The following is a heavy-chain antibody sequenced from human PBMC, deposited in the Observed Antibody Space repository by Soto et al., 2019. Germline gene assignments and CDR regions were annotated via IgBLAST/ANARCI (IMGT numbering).Heavy chain of an antibody. CDR3: ARNQAGTVFELPTPFDYMDV. CDR2: INHSGST. Sequence: SETLSLTCTVSGGSISSSSYYWGWIRQPPGKGLEWIGEINHSGSTNYNPSLKSRVTISVDTSKNKFSLKLTSVTAADTAVYYCARNQAGTVFELPTPFDYMDVWGKGATVTVSS. CDR1: GGSISSSSYY. J-gene: IGHJ6*03. V-gene: IGHV4-39*07. D-gene: IGHD3-3*01.